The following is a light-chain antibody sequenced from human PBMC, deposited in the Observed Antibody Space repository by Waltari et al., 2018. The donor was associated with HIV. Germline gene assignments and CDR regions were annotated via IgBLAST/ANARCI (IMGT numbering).Light chain of an antibody. J-gene: IGKJ2*01. CDR1: RHLLYSSTTKSY. CDR2: WAS. V-gene: IGKV4-1*01. CDR3: QQYYSVPYT. Sequence: VVTQSPDSLALSVGERATLNCTSSRHLLYSSTTKSYLAWYQQKAGQRPKLLIYWASTRESGVPDRFSGSGSGTDFTLTISSLQAEDVAVYYCQQYYSVPYTFGQGTKLEIK.